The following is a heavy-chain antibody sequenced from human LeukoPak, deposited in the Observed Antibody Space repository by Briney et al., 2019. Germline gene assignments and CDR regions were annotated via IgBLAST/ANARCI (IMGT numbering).Heavy chain of an antibody. D-gene: IGHD1-26*01. CDR2: INHSGST. CDR3: ARPGYRGIVSSREDY. Sequence: SETLSLTCAVYGGSFSGYYWSWIRQPPGKGLEWIGEINHSGSTNYNPFLKSRVTISVDTSKNQFSLKLSSVTAADTAVYYCARPGYRGIVSSREDYWGQGTLVTVSS. J-gene: IGHJ4*02. CDR1: GGSFSGYY. V-gene: IGHV4-34*01.